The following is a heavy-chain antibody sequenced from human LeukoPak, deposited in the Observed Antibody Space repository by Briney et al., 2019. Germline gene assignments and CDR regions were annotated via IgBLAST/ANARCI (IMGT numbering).Heavy chain of an antibody. Sequence: PGGSLRLSCAASGFTFSDHYMDWVRQAPGKGLEWVGRTRNKANSYTTEYAASVEGRFTISRDDSKNSLYLQMNSLKTEDTAVYYCARGGYPPDDAFDIWGQGTMVTVSS. CDR3: ARGGYPPDDAFDI. CDR2: TRNKANSYTT. D-gene: IGHD5-12*01. CDR1: GFTFSDHY. V-gene: IGHV3-72*01. J-gene: IGHJ3*02.